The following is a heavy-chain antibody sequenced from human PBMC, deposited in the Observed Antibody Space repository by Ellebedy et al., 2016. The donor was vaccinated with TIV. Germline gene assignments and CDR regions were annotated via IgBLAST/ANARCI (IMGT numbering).Heavy chain of an antibody. V-gene: IGHV3-7*01. J-gene: IGHJ4*02. CDR1: GFTFSRYW. CDR3: AREKSGHKWNDGFDS. Sequence: GESLKISCAASGFTFSRYWTSWVRQAPGKGLEWVANIKEDGSEKHYVDSVRGRFTISRDNAKNSVYLQMNSLRAEDTAVYYCAREKSGHKWNDGFDSWGQGTLVTVSS. D-gene: IGHD1-1*01. CDR2: IKEDGSEK.